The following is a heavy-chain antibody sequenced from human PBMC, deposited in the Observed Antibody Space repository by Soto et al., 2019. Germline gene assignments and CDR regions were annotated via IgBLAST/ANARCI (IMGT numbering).Heavy chain of an antibody. CDR3: AREGPRMAVAGTTPFDY. J-gene: IGHJ4*02. D-gene: IGHD6-19*01. CDR1: GGTFSSYA. Sequence: QVQLVQSGAEVKKPGSSVKVSCKASGGTFSSYAISWVRQAPGQGLEWMGGIIPIFGTANYAQKFQGRVTITADESTGTAYMELSSLRSEDTAVYYCAREGPRMAVAGTTPFDYWGQGTLVTVSS. CDR2: IIPIFGTA. V-gene: IGHV1-69*01.